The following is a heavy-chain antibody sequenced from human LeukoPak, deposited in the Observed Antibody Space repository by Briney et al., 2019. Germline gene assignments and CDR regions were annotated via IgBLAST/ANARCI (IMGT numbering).Heavy chain of an antibody. J-gene: IGHJ6*03. CDR3: ASLDAYCSSTSCSYMDV. V-gene: IGHV3-7*01. CDR2: IKQDGSEK. CDR1: GFTFSSYW. Sequence: GGSLRLSCAASGFTFSSYWMSWVRQAPGKGLEWVANIKQDGSEKYYVDSVKGRFTISRDNAKNSLYLQMNSLRAEDTAVYYCASLDAYCSSTSCSYMDVWGKGTTVTVSS. D-gene: IGHD2-2*01.